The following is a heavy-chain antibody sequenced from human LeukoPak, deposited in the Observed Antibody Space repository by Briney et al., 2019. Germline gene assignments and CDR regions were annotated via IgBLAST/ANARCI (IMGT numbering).Heavy chain of an antibody. CDR1: GGSFSGYY. J-gene: IGHJ6*02. Sequence: SETLSLTCAVYGGSFSGYYWSWIRQPPGKGLEWIGEINHSGSTNYNPSLKSRVTISVDTSKNQFSLKLSSVTAADTAVYYCARISTTRSYYHYYGMDVWGQGTTVTVSS. CDR2: INHSGST. V-gene: IGHV4-34*01. CDR3: ARISTTRSYYHYYGMDV. D-gene: IGHD4-11*01.